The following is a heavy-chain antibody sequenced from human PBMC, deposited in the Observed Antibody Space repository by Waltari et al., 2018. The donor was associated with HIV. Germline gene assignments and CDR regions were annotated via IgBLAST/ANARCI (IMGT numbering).Heavy chain of an antibody. CDR2: VYISGGA. CDR1: GGSITSGSYY. Sequence: QVQLQESGPGLVKPSQTLSLTCTVSGGSITSGSYYWIWIRQPAGKGLEWIGRVYISGGANYNPSLRSRGTMSLDTSKNQFSLKLSSVTAADTAVYYCARGLDILTGYYHWFSDLWGRGTLVTVSS. J-gene: IGHJ2*01. CDR3: ARGLDILTGYYHWFSDL. V-gene: IGHV4-61*02. D-gene: IGHD3-9*01.